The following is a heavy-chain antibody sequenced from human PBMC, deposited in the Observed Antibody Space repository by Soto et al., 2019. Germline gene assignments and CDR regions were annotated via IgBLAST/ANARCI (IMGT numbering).Heavy chain of an antibody. V-gene: IGHV4-31*01. Sequence: QVQLQESGPGLVKPSQTLSLTCTVSGGSISSGGYYWTWIRQHPGKGLEWSGYNYYSGITYYNPSLKSLATISLDTSKNQFSLKLSSVTAADTAVYYCARGSSIAGLYYGMDVWGQGTTVTVSS. CDR1: GGSISSGGYY. CDR3: ARGSSIAGLYYGMDV. D-gene: IGHD6-6*01. J-gene: IGHJ6*02. CDR2: NYYSGIT.